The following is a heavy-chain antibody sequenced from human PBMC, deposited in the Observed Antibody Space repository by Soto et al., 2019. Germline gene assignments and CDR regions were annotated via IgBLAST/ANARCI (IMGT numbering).Heavy chain of an antibody. J-gene: IGHJ5*02. Sequence: QVQLQESGPGLVKPSQTLSLTCTVSGDSISSGGYYWNWIRQHPGKGLEWIGYIFYIGSPYYNPTLKSRVTSSVDTSKNQFSLKLNSVTAADTAVYYCARSVFPWGQGTLVTVSS. CDR1: GDSISSGGYY. V-gene: IGHV4-31*03. CDR3: ARSVFP. CDR2: IFYIGSP.